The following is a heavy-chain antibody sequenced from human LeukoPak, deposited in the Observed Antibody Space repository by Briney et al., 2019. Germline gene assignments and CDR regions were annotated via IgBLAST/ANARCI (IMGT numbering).Heavy chain of an antibody. V-gene: IGHV4-39*07. J-gene: IGHJ4*02. CDR3: ARDRYYYDSTGSPFDY. CDR2: IHTTGST. CDR1: GGSISSSSYY. Sequence: SETLSLTCTVSGGSISSSSYYWGWIRQPPGKGLEWIGRIHTTGSTNYNPSLKNRVTMSVDTSKNQFSLKLRSVTAADTAVYYCARDRYYYDSTGSPFDYWGQGTLVTVSS. D-gene: IGHD3-22*01.